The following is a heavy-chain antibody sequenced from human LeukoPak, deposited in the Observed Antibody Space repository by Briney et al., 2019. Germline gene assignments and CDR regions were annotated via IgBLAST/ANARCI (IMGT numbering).Heavy chain of an antibody. Sequence: KPSETLSLTCSVSGASISSYYWSWIRQPPGKGLEWIGYLFHSGSTNYNASLKSRLTISVDTSKNQFSLKLNSVTAADTAVHYCARAGASYSFDYWGQGTLVTVSS. CDR3: ARAGASYSFDY. CDR2: LFHSGST. J-gene: IGHJ4*02. D-gene: IGHD2-21*01. V-gene: IGHV4-59*01. CDR1: GASISSYY.